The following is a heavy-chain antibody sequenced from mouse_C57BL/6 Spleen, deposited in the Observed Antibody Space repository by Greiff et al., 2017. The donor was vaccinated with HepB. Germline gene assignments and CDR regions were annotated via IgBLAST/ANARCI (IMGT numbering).Heavy chain of an antibody. J-gene: IGHJ4*01. CDR3: ARGIYYDYAGGEYYAMDY. Sequence: EVQLVESGGGLVKPGGSLKLSCAASGFTFSDYGMHWVRQAPEKGLEWVAYISSGSSTIYYADTVKGRFTISRDNAKNTLFLQMSSLRSEDTAMYYSARGIYYDYAGGEYYAMDYWGQGTSVTVSS. CDR2: ISSGSSTI. V-gene: IGHV5-17*01. CDR1: GFTFSDYG. D-gene: IGHD2-4*01.